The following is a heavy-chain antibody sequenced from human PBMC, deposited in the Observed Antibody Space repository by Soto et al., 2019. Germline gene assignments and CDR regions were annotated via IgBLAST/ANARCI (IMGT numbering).Heavy chain of an antibody. CDR3: ARGKDIVVVVTAEYFQH. J-gene: IGHJ1*01. D-gene: IGHD2-15*01. V-gene: IGHV4-34*01. CDR1: GGSFSDYY. Sequence: PSETLSLTCAVYGGSFSDYYWSWIRQPPGKGLEWTGEINHSGSTNYNLSLKSRVTISVDTPKNQFSLKLSSVTAADTAVYYCARGKDIVVVVTAEYFQHWGQGALVTVSS. CDR2: INHSGST.